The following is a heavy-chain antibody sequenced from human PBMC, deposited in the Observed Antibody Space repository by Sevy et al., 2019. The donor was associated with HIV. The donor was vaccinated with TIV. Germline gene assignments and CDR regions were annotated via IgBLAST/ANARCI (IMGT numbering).Heavy chain of an antibody. CDR1: GYTFSGYY. CDR3: ARGGESLPYCGGDCYPDY. Sequence: ASVKVSCKPSGYTFSGYYIHWVRQAPGQGLEWMGWINRKSGGTNYAQKFQGRVTMTRDTSISTAYMGRSRLRSDDTAVYYCARGGESLPYCGGDCYPDYWGQGTLVTVSS. V-gene: IGHV1-2*02. J-gene: IGHJ4*02. D-gene: IGHD2-21*01. CDR2: INRKSGGT.